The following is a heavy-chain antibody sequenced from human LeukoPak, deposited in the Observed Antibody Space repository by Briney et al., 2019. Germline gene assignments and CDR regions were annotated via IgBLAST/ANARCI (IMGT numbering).Heavy chain of an antibody. Sequence: ASVKVSCKASGYTFTGYYMHWVRQAPGQGLEWMGRINPNSGGTNYAQKLQGRVTMTTDTSTSTAYMELRSLRSDDTAVYYCARDLSGSSPPNWFDPWGQGTLVTVSS. D-gene: IGHD6-13*01. CDR2: INPNSGGT. CDR3: ARDLSGSSPPNWFDP. V-gene: IGHV1-2*06. J-gene: IGHJ5*02. CDR1: GYTFTGYY.